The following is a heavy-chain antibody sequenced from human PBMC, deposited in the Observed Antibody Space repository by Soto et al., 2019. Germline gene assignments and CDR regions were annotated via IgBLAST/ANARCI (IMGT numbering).Heavy chain of an antibody. D-gene: IGHD2-15*01. J-gene: IGHJ5*02. CDR3: ARVFRPDYSNWFDP. Sequence: SETLSLTCTVSGGSISSSSYYWGWIRQPPGKGLEWIGSIYYSGSTYYNPSLKSRVTISVDTSKNQFSLKLSSVTAADTAVYYCARVFRPDYSNWFDPWGQGTLVTVSS. CDR2: IYYSGST. V-gene: IGHV4-39*07. CDR1: GGSISSSSYY.